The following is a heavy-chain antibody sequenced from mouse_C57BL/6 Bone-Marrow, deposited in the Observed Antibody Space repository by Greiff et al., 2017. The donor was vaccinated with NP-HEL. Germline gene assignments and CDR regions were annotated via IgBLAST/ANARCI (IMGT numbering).Heavy chain of an antibody. CDR2: ISSGGSYT. V-gene: IGHV5-6*01. D-gene: IGHD3-2*02. CDR3: ARQSSGYSYYFDY. J-gene: IGHJ2*01. CDR1: GFTFSSYG. Sequence: EVNLVESGGDLVKPGGSLKLSCAASGFTFSSYGMSWVRQTPDKRLEWVATISSGGSYTYYPDSVKGRFTISRDNAKNTLYLQMSSLKSEDTAMYYCARQSSGYSYYFDYWGQGTTLTVSS.